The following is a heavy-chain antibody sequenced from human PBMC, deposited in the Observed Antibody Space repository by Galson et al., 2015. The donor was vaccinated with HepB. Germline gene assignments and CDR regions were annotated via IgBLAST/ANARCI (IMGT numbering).Heavy chain of an antibody. V-gene: IGHV1-18*01. CDR2: ISAYNGNT. J-gene: IGHJ6*02. CDR3: ARDLGTPISDGMDV. D-gene: IGHD3-16*01. Sequence: SCKASGYTFTSYGISWVRQAPGQGLEWMGWISAYNGNTNYAQKLQGRVTMTTDTSTSTAYMELRSLRSDDTAVYYCARDLGTPISDGMDVWGQGTTVTVSS. CDR1: GYTFTSYG.